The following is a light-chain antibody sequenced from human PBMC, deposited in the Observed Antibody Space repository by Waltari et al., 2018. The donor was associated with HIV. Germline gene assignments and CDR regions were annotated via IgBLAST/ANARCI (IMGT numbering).Light chain of an antibody. CDR1: NIGTKD. CDR2: DDN. V-gene: IGLV3-21*02. Sequence: YVLTQPPSVSVVPGQTATVACIGHNIGTKDVHWYRQRPGQAPEVVVHDDNDRPSEIPVRISGSNSGDMATLTIENVESDDEAVYSCQVWDPNDDWVFGGGTKLTVL. J-gene: IGLJ3*02. CDR3: QVWDPNDDWV.